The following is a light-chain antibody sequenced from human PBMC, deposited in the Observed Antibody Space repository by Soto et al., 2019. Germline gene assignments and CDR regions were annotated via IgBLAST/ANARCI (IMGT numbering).Light chain of an antibody. CDR1: RGVRSD. CDR3: KQYKEWHPFT. Sequence: AIQITQAPSSLSASVGDTVTIRCRASRGVRSDVAWYRQRPGSVAKVLIYGAFNLYNGVPSRISGSGYGSDLSLTISRLEPEDFAVYYCKQYKEWHPFTFGQGTRLEIK. J-gene: IGKJ5*01. V-gene: IGKV1-6*01. CDR2: GAF.